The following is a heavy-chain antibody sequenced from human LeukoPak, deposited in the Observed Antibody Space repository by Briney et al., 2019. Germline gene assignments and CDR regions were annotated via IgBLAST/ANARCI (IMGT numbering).Heavy chain of an antibody. V-gene: IGHV4-34*01. CDR2: INHSGST. CDR3: ARDFGYGDYFFDD. J-gene: IGHJ4*02. CDR1: GGSFSGYY. D-gene: IGHD4-17*01. Sequence: SETLSLTCAVYGGSFSGYYWSWIRQPPGKGLEWIGEINHSGSTNYNPSLKSRVTMSVDTSKNQFSLKLSPVTAADTAVYYCARDFGYGDYFFDDWGQGTLVTVSS.